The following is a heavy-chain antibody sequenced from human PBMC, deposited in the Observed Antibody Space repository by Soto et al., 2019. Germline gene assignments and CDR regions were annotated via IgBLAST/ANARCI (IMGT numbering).Heavy chain of an antibody. CDR2: INTDGSVA. Sequence: EVQLVESGGGLVQPGESLRLSCAASGLTFRSYWMHWVRQAPGKGLVWVSRINTDGSVAMYVDSVKGRFTISRDNSKNTLYLQMNSLRAEDTAVYYCAKSVYNWNDGFFDYWGQGTLVTVSS. CDR1: GLTFRSYW. CDR3: AKSVYNWNDGFFDY. D-gene: IGHD1-1*01. J-gene: IGHJ4*02. V-gene: IGHV3-74*03.